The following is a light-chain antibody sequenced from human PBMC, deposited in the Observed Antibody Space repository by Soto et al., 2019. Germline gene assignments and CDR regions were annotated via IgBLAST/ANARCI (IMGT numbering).Light chain of an antibody. CDR2: AAT. CDR1: QTVSYF. J-gene: IGKJ3*01. Sequence: DFQMTQSPSSLSASVGDRITITCRASQTVSYFLNWYQHKPGKPPRLLIYAATSLEGGVPSRFSGSGSVTDFTLTISSLQPEDFATYYCQQSYITPFTFGPGTKVDIK. V-gene: IGKV1-39*01. CDR3: QQSYITPFT.